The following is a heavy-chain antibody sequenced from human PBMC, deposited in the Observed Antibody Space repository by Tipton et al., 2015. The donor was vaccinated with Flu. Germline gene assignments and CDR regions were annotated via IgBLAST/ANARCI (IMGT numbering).Heavy chain of an antibody. CDR2: IYSTGMT. J-gene: IGHJ4*02. CDR1: GGYVSSGSYY. CDR3: ARERLGEYNSAGYPDS. V-gene: IGHV4-61*02. Sequence: GLVKPSQTLSLTCSVSGGYVSSGSYYWSWIRQPAGKALEWIGRIYSTGMTKYNPSLKSQVTISLDTSKNQFSLRLKSVTAADTAVYFCARERLGEYNSAGYPDSWGQGTLVTVSP. D-gene: IGHD2/OR15-2a*01.